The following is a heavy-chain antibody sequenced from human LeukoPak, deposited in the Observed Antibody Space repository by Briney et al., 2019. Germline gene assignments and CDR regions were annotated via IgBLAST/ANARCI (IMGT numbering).Heavy chain of an antibody. J-gene: IGHJ5*02. CDR3: ARATGQFDP. D-gene: IGHD1-14*01. CDR1: GGSISSSY. Sequence: SETLSLTCTVSGGSISSSYWCWIRQPPGKGLEWIGSIYYSGSTYYNPSLKSRVTISVDTSKNQFSLKLSSVTAADTAVYYCARATGQFDPWGQGTLVTVSS. CDR2: IYYSGST. V-gene: IGHV4-39*01.